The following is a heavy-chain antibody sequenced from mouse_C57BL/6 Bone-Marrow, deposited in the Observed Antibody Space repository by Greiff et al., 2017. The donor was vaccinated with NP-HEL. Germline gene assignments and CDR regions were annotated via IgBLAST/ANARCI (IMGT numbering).Heavy chain of an antibody. Sequence: EVQGVESGPELVKPGASVKISCKASGYSFTGYYMNWVKQSPEKSLEWIGEINPSTGGTTYNQKFKAKATLTVDKSSSTAYMQLKSLTSEDSAVYYCARALGKRYFDVWGTGTTVTVSS. D-gene: IGHD4-1*01. J-gene: IGHJ1*03. CDR1: GYSFTGYY. CDR2: INPSTGGT. V-gene: IGHV1-42*01. CDR3: ARALGKRYFDV.